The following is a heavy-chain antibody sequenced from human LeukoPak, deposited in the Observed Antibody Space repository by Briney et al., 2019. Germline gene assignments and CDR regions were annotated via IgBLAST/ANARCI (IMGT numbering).Heavy chain of an antibody. J-gene: IGHJ4*02. CDR2: IYTSGST. Sequence: NTSETLSLTCTVSGGSISSGSYYWSWIRQPAGKGLEWIGRIYTSGSTNYDPSLKSRVTISVDTSKNQFSLKLSSVTAADTAVYYCARAWGGYYYDSSGYYDYWGQGTLVTVSS. V-gene: IGHV4-61*02. CDR1: GGSISSGSYY. CDR3: ARAWGGYYYDSSGYYDY. D-gene: IGHD3-22*01.